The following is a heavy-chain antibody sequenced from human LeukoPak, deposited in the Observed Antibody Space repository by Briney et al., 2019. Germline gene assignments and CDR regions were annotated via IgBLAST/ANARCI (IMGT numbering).Heavy chain of an antibody. J-gene: IGHJ4*02. Sequence: SETLSLTCTVSGGSISSGSYYWSWIRQPAGKGLEWIGRIYTSGSTNYNPSLRSRVTMLVGTSKNQFSLRLSSVTAADTAVYYCAREGMVADYWGQGTLVTVSS. V-gene: IGHV4-61*02. CDR2: IYTSGST. D-gene: IGHD3-10*01. CDR3: AREGMVADY. CDR1: GGSISSGSYY.